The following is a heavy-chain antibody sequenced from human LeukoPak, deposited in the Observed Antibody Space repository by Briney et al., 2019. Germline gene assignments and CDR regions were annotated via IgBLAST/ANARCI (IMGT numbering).Heavy chain of an antibody. J-gene: IGHJ5*02. D-gene: IGHD6-13*01. Sequence: SETLSLTCTVSGGSISSYYWSWIRQPPGKGLEWIGYIYYSGSTNYNPSLKSRVTISVDTSKNQFSLKLSSVTAADTAVYYCARGGDSSSRYLDNWFDPWGQGTLVTVSS. CDR1: GGSISSYY. CDR3: ARGGDSSSRYLDNWFDP. CDR2: IYYSGST. V-gene: IGHV4-59*01.